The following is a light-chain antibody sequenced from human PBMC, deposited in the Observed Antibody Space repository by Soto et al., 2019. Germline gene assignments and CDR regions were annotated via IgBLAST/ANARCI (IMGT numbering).Light chain of an antibody. CDR1: SSDVGLYDY. CDR3: SSYTSDSSYV. CDR2: AVS. J-gene: IGLJ1*01. Sequence: QSVLTQPASVSGSPGQSITISCTGTSSDVGLYDYVSWYQQHPGKAPQLMIYAVSNRPSGVSNRFSASKSGNTASLFICGLQAEDEADYYCSSYTSDSSYVFGSGTKVTVL. V-gene: IGLV2-14*01.